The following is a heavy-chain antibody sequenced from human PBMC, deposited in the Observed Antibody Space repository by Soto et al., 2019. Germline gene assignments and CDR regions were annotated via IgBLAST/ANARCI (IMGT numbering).Heavy chain of an antibody. V-gene: IGHV3-30-3*01. CDR1: EFTFSSYA. CDR3: ASVAATSGWYYYYGMDV. J-gene: IGHJ6*02. CDR2: ISYDGSNK. Sequence: GGSLRLSCAASEFTFSSYAMHWVRQAPGKGLEWVAVISYDGSNKYYADSVKGRFTISRDDSKNTLYLQMNSLRAEDTAVYYCASVAATSGWYYYYGMDVWGQGTTVTVSS. D-gene: IGHD2-15*01.